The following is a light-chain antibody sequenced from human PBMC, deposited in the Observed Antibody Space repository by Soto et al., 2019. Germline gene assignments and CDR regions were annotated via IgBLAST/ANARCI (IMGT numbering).Light chain of an antibody. J-gene: IGLJ3*02. CDR2: RNY. CDR3: AAWDDSLSGRV. V-gene: IGLV1-47*01. CDR1: SSNIGSNY. Sequence: QSVLTQPPSASGTPGQRVTISSSGSSSNIGSNYVFWYQQLPGTAPKLLIHRNYQRPSGVSDRFSGSKSGTSASLAISGLRSEDEADYYCAAWDDSLSGRVFGGGTKLTVL.